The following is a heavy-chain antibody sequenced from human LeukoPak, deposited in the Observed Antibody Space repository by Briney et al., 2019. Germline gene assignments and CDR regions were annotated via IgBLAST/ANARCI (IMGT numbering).Heavy chain of an antibody. CDR3: AKGSRGSCSRTYCYPFDY. V-gene: IGHV3-23*01. CDR1: GFTFSSYA. Sequence: GGSLRLSCAASGFTFSSYAMSWVRQIPGKGLEWVSAISGSDAGTYYADSVKGRFTISRDNSKNTLYLQMNRLRAEDTAAYYCAKGSRGSCSRTYCYPFDYWGQGTLVTVSS. J-gene: IGHJ4*02. D-gene: IGHD2-2*01. CDR2: ISGSDAGT.